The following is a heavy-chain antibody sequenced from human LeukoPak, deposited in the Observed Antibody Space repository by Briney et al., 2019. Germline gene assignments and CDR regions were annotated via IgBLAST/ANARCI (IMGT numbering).Heavy chain of an antibody. CDR3: ATWSGRRFDY. D-gene: IGHD3-3*01. CDR1: GFTFSTYA. Sequence: GGSLRLSCAASGFTFSTYAMTWVRQAPGKGLEWVSGITSGGSSTYYADSVKGRFTISRDNSRNTLYLQMNSLRAEDTAVYYCATWSGRRFDYWGQGTLVTVSS. V-gene: IGHV3-23*01. J-gene: IGHJ4*02. CDR2: ITSGGSST.